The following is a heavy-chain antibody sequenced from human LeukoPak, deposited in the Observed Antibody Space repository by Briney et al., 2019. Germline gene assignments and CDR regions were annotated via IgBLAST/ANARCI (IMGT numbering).Heavy chain of an antibody. J-gene: IGHJ4*02. CDR2: INPTGGST. CDR1: GYTFSSFY. Sequence: ASVKVSCKAYGYTFSSFYMHWVRQGPGQGLEWMGIINPTGGSTSYAQKFQGRVTMTTDTSTSTVYMELSSLRSEDTAVYYCARDHSTGGNWGQGTLVTLSS. V-gene: IGHV1-46*01. CDR3: ARDHSTGGN. D-gene: IGHD2-8*02.